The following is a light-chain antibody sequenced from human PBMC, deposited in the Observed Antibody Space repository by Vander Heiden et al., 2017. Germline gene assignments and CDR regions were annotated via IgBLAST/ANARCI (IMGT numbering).Light chain of an antibody. Sequence: IVLTQSPATLSLSPGERATLSCRASQSVSSYLAWYQQKPGQAPRLLIYDASNRATGIPARFSGSGSGTDFTLTISSLEPEDFAVYYCQQRSNWPPLTFGRGTKVEIK. CDR2: DAS. V-gene: IGKV3-11*01. CDR1: QSVSSY. J-gene: IGKJ4*01. CDR3: QQRSNWPPLT.